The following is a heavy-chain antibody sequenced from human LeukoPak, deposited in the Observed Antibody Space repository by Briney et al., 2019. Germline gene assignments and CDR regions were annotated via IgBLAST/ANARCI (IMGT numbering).Heavy chain of an antibody. CDR3: ARGPTKYYYDSSGYYHLHY. D-gene: IGHD3-22*01. V-gene: IGHV1-46*01. J-gene: IGHJ4*02. CDR1: GYTFTSYY. Sequence: GASVKVSCKASGYTFTSYYMHWVRQAPGQGLEWMGIINPSGGSTSYAQKFQGRVTMTRDTSTSTVYMELSSLRSEDTAVYYCARGPTKYYYDSSGYYHLHYWGQGTLVTVSS. CDR2: INPSGGST.